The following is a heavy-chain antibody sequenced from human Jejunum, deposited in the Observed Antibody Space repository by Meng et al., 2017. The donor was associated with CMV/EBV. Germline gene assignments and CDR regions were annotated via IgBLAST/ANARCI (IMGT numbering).Heavy chain of an antibody. V-gene: IGHV3-49*04. CDR3: TRNGGFYDFWSGYALGY. CDR2: IRSKKYGGTT. J-gene: IGHJ4*02. CDR1: DYG. D-gene: IGHD3-3*01. Sequence: DYGLSWVRQAPGKGLEWVGFIRSKKYGGTTEYAASVEGRFTISRDDSKSIVYLQMNSPKIEGTAVYYCTRNGGFYDFWSGYALGYWGQGTLVTVSS.